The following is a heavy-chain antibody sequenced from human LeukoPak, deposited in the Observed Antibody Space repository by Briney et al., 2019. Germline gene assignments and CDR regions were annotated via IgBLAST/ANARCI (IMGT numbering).Heavy chain of an antibody. V-gene: IGHV4-34*01. CDR1: GGSFSGYY. D-gene: IGHD2-15*01. Sequence: TSETLSLTCAVYGGSFSGYYWSWIRQPPGKGLEWIGEINHSGSTNYNPSLKSRVTISVDTSKNQFSLKLSSVTAADTAVYYCARRYCSGGSCYSYYYYYYMDVWGKGTTVTVSS. CDR2: INHSGST. J-gene: IGHJ6*03. CDR3: ARRYCSGGSCYSYYYYYYMDV.